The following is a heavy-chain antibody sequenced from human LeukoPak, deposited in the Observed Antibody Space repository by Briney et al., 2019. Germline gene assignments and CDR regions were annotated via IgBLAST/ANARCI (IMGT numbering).Heavy chain of an antibody. Sequence: SETLSLTCAVYGGSFSGYYWSWIRQPPGKGLEWIGEINHSGSTNYNPSLKSRVTISVDTSKNQFSLKLSSVTAADTAVYYCARGYKFWNYYMDVWGKGTTVTVSS. D-gene: IGHD1-1*01. J-gene: IGHJ6*03. CDR2: INHSGST. V-gene: IGHV4-34*01. CDR3: ARGYKFWNYYMDV. CDR1: GGSFSGYY.